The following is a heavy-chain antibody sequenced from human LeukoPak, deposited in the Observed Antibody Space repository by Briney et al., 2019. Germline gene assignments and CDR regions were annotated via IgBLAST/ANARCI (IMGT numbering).Heavy chain of an antibody. CDR2: IIPIFGTA. D-gene: IGHD6-19*01. Sequence: SVKVSCKASGGTFSSYAISWVRQAPGQGLEWMGGIIPIFGTANYAQKFQGRVTITADESTSTAYMELSSLRSEDTAVYYCARDQSGPDSSGWYIFDYWGQGTLVTVSS. V-gene: IGHV1-69*01. CDR1: GGTFSSYA. J-gene: IGHJ4*02. CDR3: ARDQSGPDSSGWYIFDY.